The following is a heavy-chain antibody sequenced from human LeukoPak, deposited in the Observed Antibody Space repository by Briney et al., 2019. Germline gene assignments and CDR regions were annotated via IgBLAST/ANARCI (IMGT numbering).Heavy chain of an antibody. CDR1: GFALNTYA. D-gene: IGHD3-3*01. V-gene: IGHV3-33*01. CDR2: IWHDGSQK. Sequence: GRSLRLSCAASGFALNTYAMHWGRQAPGQGGEWVAVIWHDGSQKVYSNSVRGQFAISRDNSKNTVSLPINNLRPEDTAVYYCAREIFASASSPDFWGQGTLVTVSS. J-gene: IGHJ4*02. CDR3: AREIFASASSPDF.